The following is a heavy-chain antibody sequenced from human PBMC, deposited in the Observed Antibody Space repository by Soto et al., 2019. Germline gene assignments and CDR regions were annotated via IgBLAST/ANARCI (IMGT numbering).Heavy chain of an antibody. Sequence: VGSLRLSCSASGFSANNNYMTWVRQAPGRRPEWVAVIYTRGTTHYADFATGRFTFSRDNSKNTLYLQMDSLRPEDTAVYYCAKLWGYYFESWGPGTLVTSPQ. D-gene: IGHD2-21*01. CDR1: GFSANNNY. CDR3: AKLWGYYFES. CDR2: IYTRGTT. J-gene: IGHJ4*02. V-gene: IGHV3-53*01.